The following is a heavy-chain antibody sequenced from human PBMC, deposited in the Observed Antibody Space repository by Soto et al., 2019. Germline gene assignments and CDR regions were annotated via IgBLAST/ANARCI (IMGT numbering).Heavy chain of an antibody. CDR1: GFTFSSYG. CDR3: AKAPPPPYDYGGNYLDY. D-gene: IGHD4-17*01. V-gene: IGHV3-33*06. J-gene: IGHJ4*02. Sequence: QVQLVESGGGVVQPGRSLRLSCAASGFTFSSYGMHWVRQAPGKGLEWVAVIWYDGSNKYYADSVKGRFTISRDNSKNTLYMQMNRLRAEDTAVYYCAKAPPPPYDYGGNYLDYWGQGTLVTVSS. CDR2: IWYDGSNK.